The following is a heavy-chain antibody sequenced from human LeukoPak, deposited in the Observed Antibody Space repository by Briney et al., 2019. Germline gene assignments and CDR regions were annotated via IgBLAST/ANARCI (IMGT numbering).Heavy chain of an antibody. D-gene: IGHD2-21*02. CDR1: GGSINNNNYF. CDR3: ASDLLVGRGGDWAPFDY. V-gene: IGHV4-39*07. CDR2: IYYSGTT. J-gene: IGHJ4*02. Sequence: SETLSLTCTVSGGSINNNNYFWGWIRQPPGKGLEWIGNIYYSGTTYYNPSLKSRVTISVDTSKNQFSLKLSSVTAADTAVYYCASDLLVGRGGDWAPFDYWGQGTLVTVSS.